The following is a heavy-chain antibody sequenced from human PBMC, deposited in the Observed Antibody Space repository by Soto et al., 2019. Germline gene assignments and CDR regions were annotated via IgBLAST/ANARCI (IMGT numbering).Heavy chain of an antibody. CDR3: ATHHLNYDYVWGSYRTVGGMDV. D-gene: IGHD3-16*02. Sequence: GEFLKISCKGSGYSFTSYWIGWVRQMPGKGLEWMGIIYPGDSDTRYSPSFQGQVTISADKSISTAYLQWSSLKASDTAMYYCATHHLNYDYVWGSYRTVGGMDVWGQGTTVTVSS. CDR2: IYPGDSDT. J-gene: IGHJ6*02. CDR1: GYSFTSYW. V-gene: IGHV5-51*01.